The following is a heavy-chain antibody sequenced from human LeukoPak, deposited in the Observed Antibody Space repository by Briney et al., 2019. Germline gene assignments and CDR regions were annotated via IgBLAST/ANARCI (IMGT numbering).Heavy chain of an antibody. Sequence: SETLSLTCTVSGGSTSSDYWSWIRQSPGKGLEWVGYVYNSGDTGKNPSLRSRVTILLDTSRNQCSLKLTSVSAADTAVNYCARLKLGAYFDLWGRGTLVTVSS. CDR2: VYNSGDT. J-gene: IGHJ2*01. V-gene: IGHV4-59*08. CDR3: ARLKLGAYFDL. CDR1: GGSTSSDY. D-gene: IGHD3-16*01.